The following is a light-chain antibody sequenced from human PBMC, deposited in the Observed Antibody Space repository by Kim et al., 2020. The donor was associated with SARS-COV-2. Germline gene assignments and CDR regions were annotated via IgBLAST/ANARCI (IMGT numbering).Light chain of an antibody. CDR2: GEN. J-gene: IGLJ2*01. Sequence: SSELTQDPAVSVPLGQTVWIRCQADSLNSYYANWYLQKPGQAPVLVIYGENNRHQGIPDRFSGSSAGNRASWTITGSLAEDEGDYYCTSLDISGMHLVF. CDR3: TSLDISGMHLV. CDR1: SLNSYY. V-gene: IGLV3-19*01.